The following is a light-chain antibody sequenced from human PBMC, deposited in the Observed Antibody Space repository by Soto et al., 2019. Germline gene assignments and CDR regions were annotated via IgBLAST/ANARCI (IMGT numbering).Light chain of an antibody. CDR3: QSYDSSLSGSV. V-gene: IGLV1-40*01. CDR1: SSNIGAGYD. CDR2: GDF. J-gene: IGLJ2*01. Sequence: QSVLTRPPSVSGAPGQRATISCTGSSSNIGAGYDVHWYQHLPGTAPKLLIYGDFNRPSGVPDRFSGSKSGTSASLAITGLQVEDEADYYCQSYDSSLSGSVFGGGTQLTVL.